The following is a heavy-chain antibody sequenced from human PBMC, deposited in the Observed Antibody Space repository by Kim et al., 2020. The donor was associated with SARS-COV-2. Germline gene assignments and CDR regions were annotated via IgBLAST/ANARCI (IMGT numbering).Heavy chain of an antibody. J-gene: IGHJ6*02. CDR1: GFPFSGAA. CDR3: TRRYFLNDNLTHYGVDV. Sequence: GGSLRLSCAASGFPFSGAAMHWVRQASGKGLEWVGRIRSKANTYATAYAASVRGRFTISRDDSKNTAYLQMNSLETEDTAVYYCTRRYFLNDNLTHYGVDVWGQGTTPTVPS. D-gene: IGHD3-9*01. V-gene: IGHV3-73*01. CDR2: IRSKANTYAT.